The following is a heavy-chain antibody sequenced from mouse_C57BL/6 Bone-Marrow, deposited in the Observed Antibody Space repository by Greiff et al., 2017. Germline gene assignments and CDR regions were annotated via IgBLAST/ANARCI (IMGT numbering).Heavy chain of an antibody. Sequence: EVQLQESGPGLVKPSQSLSLTCSVTGYSITSGYYWNWIRQFPGNKLEWMGYISYDGSNNYNPSLKNRISITRDTSKNQFFLKLNSVTTEDTATYYCARDRGWSAWFAYWGQGTLVTVSA. V-gene: IGHV3-6*01. CDR1: GYSITSGYY. J-gene: IGHJ3*01. D-gene: IGHD2-3*01. CDR2: ISYDGSN. CDR3: ARDRGWSAWFAY.